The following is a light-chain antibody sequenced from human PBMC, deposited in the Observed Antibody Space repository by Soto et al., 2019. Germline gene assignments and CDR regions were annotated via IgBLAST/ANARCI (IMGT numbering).Light chain of an antibody. Sequence: ALTQPASVSGSPGQSITISCTGTSSDVGGYNYVSWYQQHPGKAPTLMIYDVTNRPSGVSNRFSGSKSGNTASLTISGLQAEDEADYYCSSYKRSSLVLFGGGPKVTVL. CDR3: SSYKRSSLVL. V-gene: IGLV2-14*01. CDR2: DVT. J-gene: IGLJ2*01. CDR1: SSDVGGYNY.